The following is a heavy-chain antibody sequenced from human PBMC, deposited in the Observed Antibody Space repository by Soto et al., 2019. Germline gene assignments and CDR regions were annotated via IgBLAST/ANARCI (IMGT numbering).Heavy chain of an antibody. CDR3: ARALGGCVNYYDSSGYDRGAFDI. CDR2: IIPIFGTA. V-gene: IGHV1-69*13. D-gene: IGHD3-22*01. Sequence: ASVKVSCKASGGTFSSYAISWVRQAPGQGLEWMGGIIPIFGTANYAQKFQGRVTITADESTSTAYMELSSLRSEDTVVYYCARALGGCVNYYDSSGYDRGAFDIWGQGTMVTVSS. J-gene: IGHJ3*02. CDR1: GGTFSSYA.